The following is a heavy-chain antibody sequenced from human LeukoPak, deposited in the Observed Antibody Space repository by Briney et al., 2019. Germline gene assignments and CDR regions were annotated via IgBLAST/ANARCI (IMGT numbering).Heavy chain of an antibody. V-gene: IGHV3-7*01. Sequence: PGGSLRPSCAASGFTFSGYWMSWVRQAPGKGLEWVANIKQDGSEKYYVDSVKGRFTISRDNAKNSLYLQMNSLRAEDTAVYYCARDPYSSGWPSYYYYGMDVWGQGTTVTVSS. D-gene: IGHD6-19*01. CDR1: GFTFSGYW. CDR3: ARDPYSSGWPSYYYYGMDV. CDR2: IKQDGSEK. J-gene: IGHJ6*02.